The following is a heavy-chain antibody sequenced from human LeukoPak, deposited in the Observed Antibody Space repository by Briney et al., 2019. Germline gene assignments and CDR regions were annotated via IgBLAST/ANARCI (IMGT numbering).Heavy chain of an antibody. CDR1: GYTFTGYY. CDR3: ARSWGPDAFDI. D-gene: IGHD7-27*01. CDR2: INPNSGGT. Sequence: GASVKVSCKASGYTFTGYYMHWVRQAPGQGLEWMGWINPNSGGTNYAQKFRGRVTITRNTSISTAYMELSSLRSEDTAVYYCARSWGPDAFDIWGQGTMVTVSS. V-gene: IGHV1-2*02. J-gene: IGHJ3*02.